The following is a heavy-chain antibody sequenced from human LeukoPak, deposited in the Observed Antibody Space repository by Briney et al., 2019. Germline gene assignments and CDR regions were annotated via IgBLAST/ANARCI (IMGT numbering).Heavy chain of an antibody. Sequence: PGGSLRLSCAASGFTFSSYGMHWVRQAPGKGLEWVAVISYDGSNKYYADSVKGRFTISRDNSKNMLYLQMNSLRAEDTAVYYCAKAYYGSGSYYYYYYGMDVWGKGTTVTVSS. CDR3: AKAYYGSGSYYYYYYGMDV. V-gene: IGHV3-30*18. J-gene: IGHJ6*04. CDR2: ISYDGSNK. D-gene: IGHD3-10*01. CDR1: GFTFSSYG.